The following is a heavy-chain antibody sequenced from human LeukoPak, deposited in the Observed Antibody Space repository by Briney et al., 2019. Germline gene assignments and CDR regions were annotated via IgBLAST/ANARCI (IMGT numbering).Heavy chain of an antibody. CDR1: GGSISSSSYY. J-gene: IGHJ4*02. Sequence: SETLSLTCTVSGGSISSSSYYWGWIRQPPGKGLEWIGSIYYSGSTYYNPSLKSRVTISVDTSKNQFSLRLSSLTAADTAVYYCASVQTDYWGQGTLVTVSS. CDR2: IYYSGST. V-gene: IGHV4-39*01. CDR3: ASVQTDY.